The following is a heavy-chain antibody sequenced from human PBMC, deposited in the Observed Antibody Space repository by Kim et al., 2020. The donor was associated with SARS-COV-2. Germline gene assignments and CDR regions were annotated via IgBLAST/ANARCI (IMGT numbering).Heavy chain of an antibody. CDR1: GYTFTSYA. J-gene: IGHJ5*02. D-gene: IGHD3-10*01. V-gene: IGHV7-4-1*02. CDR3: ARDRRRNRYYGSGRGVGWFDP. Sequence: ASVKVSCKASGYTFTSYAMNWVRQAPGQGLEWMGWINTNTGNPTYAQGFTGRFVFSLDTSVSTAYLQISSLKAEETAVYYCARDRRRNRYYGSGRGVGWFDPWGQGTLVTVSS. CDR2: INTNTGNP.